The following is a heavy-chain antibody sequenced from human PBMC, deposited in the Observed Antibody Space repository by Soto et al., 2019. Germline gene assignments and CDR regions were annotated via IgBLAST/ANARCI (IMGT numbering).Heavy chain of an antibody. Sequence: ASVKVSCKASGYTFTSYGISWVRQAPGQGLEWMGWISAYNGNTNYAQKLQGRVTMTTDTSTSTAYMELRSLRSDDTAVYYCARDRGLTYYDILTGYYSYFDYWGQGTLVTVSS. CDR2: ISAYNGNT. CDR3: ARDRGLTYYDILTGYYSYFDY. D-gene: IGHD3-9*01. J-gene: IGHJ4*02. V-gene: IGHV1-18*01. CDR1: GYTFTSYG.